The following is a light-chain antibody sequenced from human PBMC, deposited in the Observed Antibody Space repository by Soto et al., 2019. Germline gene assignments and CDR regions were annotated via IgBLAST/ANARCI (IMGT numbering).Light chain of an antibody. J-gene: IGKJ1*01. CDR2: GAS. Sequence: EIVMTQSPATLSVSPGERATLSCRASQSVSSNLAWYQQKPAQAPRLLIYGASTRATGIPARFSGSGSGTEFTLIISSLQSEDFAVYYCQQYNNWPRTFGQETKVEIK. CDR3: QQYNNWPRT. V-gene: IGKV3-15*01. CDR1: QSVSSN.